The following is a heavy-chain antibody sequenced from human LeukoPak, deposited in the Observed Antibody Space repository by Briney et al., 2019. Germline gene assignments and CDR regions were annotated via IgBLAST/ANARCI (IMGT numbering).Heavy chain of an antibody. V-gene: IGHV3-30*04. CDR1: GFTFSSYA. Sequence: PGRSLRLSCAASGFTFSSYAMHWVRQAPGKGLEWVAVISYDGSNKYYADSVKGRFTISRDNSKNTLYLQMNSLRAEDTAVYYCARDSEDIVVVPAAMSMDVWGKGTTVTVSS. J-gene: IGHJ6*04. D-gene: IGHD2-2*01. CDR3: ARDSEDIVVVPAAMSMDV. CDR2: ISYDGSNK.